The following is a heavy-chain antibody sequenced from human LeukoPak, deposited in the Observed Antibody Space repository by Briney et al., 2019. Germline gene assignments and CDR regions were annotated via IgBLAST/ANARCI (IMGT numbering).Heavy chain of an antibody. Sequence: NSSETLSLTCTVSGGSISSGRYYSSWRRQHRGKGLEWIVYIYYSGSTYYTPSLKSRVTISVDTSKKQFSLKLSSVTAANTAVYYGARVSADDYGDYQESVVDYWGQGTLVTVSS. V-gene: IGHV4-31*03. CDR3: ARVSADDYGDYQESVVDY. D-gene: IGHD4-17*01. CDR1: GGSISSGRYY. CDR2: IYYSGST. J-gene: IGHJ4*02.